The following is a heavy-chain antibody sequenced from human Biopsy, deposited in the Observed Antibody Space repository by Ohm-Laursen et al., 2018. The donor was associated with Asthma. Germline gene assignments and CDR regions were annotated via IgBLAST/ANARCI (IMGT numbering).Heavy chain of an antibody. Sequence: SSVKVSCNSLGGTFNTYVIGWARQAPGQGLEWMGGINSVFGTTTYPQKFQDRVTITADDSTSTVYMELSSLRSEDTAAYYCARKAGSCISRTCYSLDFWGQGTLVTVSS. CDR1: GGTFNTYV. V-gene: IGHV1-69*01. CDR3: ARKAGSCISRTCYSLDF. J-gene: IGHJ4*02. CDR2: INSVFGTT. D-gene: IGHD2-2*01.